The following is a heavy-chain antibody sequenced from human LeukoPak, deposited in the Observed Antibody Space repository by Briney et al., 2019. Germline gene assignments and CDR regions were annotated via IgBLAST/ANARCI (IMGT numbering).Heavy chain of an antibody. J-gene: IGHJ4*02. CDR2: IRGDGSMT. D-gene: IGHD6-25*01. V-gene: IGHV3-74*01. Sequence: PGESLRLSCTASGFTFSNFWMGWVRQAPGKGLVWVSRIRGDGSMTNYADSVKGRFTISRDNAKNTLYLQMNSLRLEDTAVYYCARENLAAAADYWGQGTVVTVSS. CDR1: GFTFSNFW. CDR3: ARENLAAAADY.